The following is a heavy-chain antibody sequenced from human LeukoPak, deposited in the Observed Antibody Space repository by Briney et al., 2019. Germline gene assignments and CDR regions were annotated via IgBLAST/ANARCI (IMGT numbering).Heavy chain of an antibody. CDR3: ASSYEGAFDI. CDR2: IGTAGDT. J-gene: IGHJ3*02. D-gene: IGHD5-12*01. CDR1: GFTFSSYA. V-gene: IGHV3-13*01. Sequence: GGSLRLSCTASGFTFSSYAMSWVRQAPGKGLEWVSAIGTAGDTYYPGSVKGRFTISRENAKNSLYLQMNSLRAGDTAVYYCASSYEGAFDIWGQGTMVTVSS.